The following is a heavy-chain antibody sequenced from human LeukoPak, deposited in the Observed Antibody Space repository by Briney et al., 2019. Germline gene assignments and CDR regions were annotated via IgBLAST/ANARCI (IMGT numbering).Heavy chain of an antibody. Sequence: PSQTLSLTCTVSGGSISSGSYYWSWIRQPAGKGLEWIGRIYTSGSTNYNPSLKSRVTISVDTSKNQFSLKLSSVTAADTAVYYCARLTRGGYCSGGSCQFDYWGQGTLVTVSS. CDR1: GGSISSGSYY. V-gene: IGHV4-61*02. CDR2: IYTSGST. CDR3: ARLTRGGYCSGGSCQFDY. J-gene: IGHJ4*02. D-gene: IGHD2-15*01.